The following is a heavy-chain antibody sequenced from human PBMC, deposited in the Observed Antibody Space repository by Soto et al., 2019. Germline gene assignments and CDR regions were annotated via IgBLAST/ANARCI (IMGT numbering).Heavy chain of an antibody. D-gene: IGHD3-22*01. J-gene: IGHJ6*02. CDR2: IIPIFGTA. CDR3: ARVEYYYDSSGQADYYYGMDV. Sequence: GASVKVSCKASGGTFSSYAISWVRQAPGQGLEWMGGIIPIFGTANYAQKFQGRVTITADESTSTAYMELSSLRSEDTAVYYRARVEYYYDSSGQADYYYGMDVWGQGTTVTVSS. CDR1: GGTFSSYA. V-gene: IGHV1-69*13.